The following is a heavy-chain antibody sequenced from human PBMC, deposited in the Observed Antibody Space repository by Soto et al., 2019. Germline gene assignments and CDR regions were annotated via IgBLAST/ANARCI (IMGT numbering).Heavy chain of an antibody. D-gene: IGHD3-10*01. V-gene: IGHV4-59*01. CDR2: IYYSGST. J-gene: IGHJ6*02. CDR1: GGSISSYY. CDR3: ARAVSWFGEFPALYHYGMDV. Sequence: SETLSLTCTVSGGSISSYYWSWIRQPPGKGLEWIGYIYYSGSTNYNPSLKSRVTISVDTSKNQFSLKLSSVTAADTAVYYCARAVSWFGEFPALYHYGMDVWGQGTTVTVSS.